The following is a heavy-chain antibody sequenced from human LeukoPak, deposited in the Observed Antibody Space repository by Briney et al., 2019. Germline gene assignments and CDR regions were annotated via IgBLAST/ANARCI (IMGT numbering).Heavy chain of an antibody. D-gene: IGHD1-26*01. Sequence: PGGSLRLSCAASGFTFSSYGMHWVRQAPGKGLEWVAVIWYDGSNKYYADSVKGRFTISRDNSKNTLYLQMNSLRAEDTAVYYCAKGEGSEGGSHTGWGQGTLVTVSS. CDR2: IWYDGSNK. CDR1: GFTFSSYG. CDR3: AKGEGSEGGSHTG. J-gene: IGHJ4*02. V-gene: IGHV3-33*06.